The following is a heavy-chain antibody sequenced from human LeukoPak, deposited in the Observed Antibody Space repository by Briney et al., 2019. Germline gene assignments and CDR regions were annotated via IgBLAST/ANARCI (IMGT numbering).Heavy chain of an antibody. V-gene: IGHV1-18*01. Sequence: GASVKVSCKASGYTFTSYGISWVRQAPGQGLEWMGWISAYNGNTHYAQKLQGRVTMTTDTSTSTAYMELRSLRSDDTAVYYCACYYYDSSGYPRPWFDPWGQGTQVTVSS. CDR3: ACYYYDSSGYPRPWFDP. J-gene: IGHJ5*02. D-gene: IGHD3-22*01. CDR1: GYTFTSYG. CDR2: ISAYNGNT.